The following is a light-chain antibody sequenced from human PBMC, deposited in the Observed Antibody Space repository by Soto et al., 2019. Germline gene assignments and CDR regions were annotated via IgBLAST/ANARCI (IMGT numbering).Light chain of an antibody. Sequence: DIVMTQSPPSLTVTPGEPASISCRSSQRLLHSNGNAFLDWYLQKPGQSPQLLIYLGSNRASGVPDRVSGSEAGTDFTLKISRVEAEDVGVYYCMQALQTPYTFGQGTKVDIK. CDR1: QRLLHSNGNAF. J-gene: IGKJ2*01. CDR2: LGS. V-gene: IGKV2-28*01. CDR3: MQALQTPYT.